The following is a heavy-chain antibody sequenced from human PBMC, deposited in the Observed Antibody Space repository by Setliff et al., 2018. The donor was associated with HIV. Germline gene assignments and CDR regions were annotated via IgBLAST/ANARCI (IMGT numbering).Heavy chain of an antibody. V-gene: IGHV4-39*01. CDR2: LSYDGST. Sequence: SETLSLTCSVSGASITSGIYYWAWIRQPAGKGLEYIGGLSYDGSTYSHPSLKSRVSISVDTSKNQFSLRLSFVTAADTAVYYCARRIPSGIAVAFGDFDIWGQGTMVTVSS. J-gene: IGHJ3*02. D-gene: IGHD6-19*01. CDR3: ARRIPSGIAVAFGDFDI. CDR1: GASITSGIYY.